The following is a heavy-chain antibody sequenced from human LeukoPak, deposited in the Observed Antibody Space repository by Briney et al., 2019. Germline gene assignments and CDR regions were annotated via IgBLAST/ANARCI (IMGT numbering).Heavy chain of an antibody. Sequence: GGSLRLSCVASGFTFSTYTMNWVRQAPGKGLEWVSSISSSSYIYYADSVKGRLTISRDNSKNTLYLQMNSLRAEDTAIYYCAREGPRGNSQFDYWGQGTLVTVSS. CDR2: ISSSSYI. D-gene: IGHD2/OR15-2a*01. CDR1: GFTFSTYT. V-gene: IGHV3-21*01. J-gene: IGHJ4*02. CDR3: AREGPRGNSQFDY.